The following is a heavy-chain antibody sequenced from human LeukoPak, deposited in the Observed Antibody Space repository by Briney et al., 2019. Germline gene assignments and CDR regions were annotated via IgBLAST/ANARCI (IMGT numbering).Heavy chain of an antibody. V-gene: IGHV3-43*02. CDR3: AREWDSGSYYLGYFDY. CDR2: ISGDGKST. Sequence: GGSLRLSCVTSGFTLDDYALHWVRQAPGKGLEWISLISGDGKSTYYAESVKGRFTISRDDSKNSLYLQMNSLKCEDTAVYYCAREWDSGSYYLGYFDYWGQGTLVTVSS. D-gene: IGHD1-26*01. CDR1: GFTLDDYA. J-gene: IGHJ4*02.